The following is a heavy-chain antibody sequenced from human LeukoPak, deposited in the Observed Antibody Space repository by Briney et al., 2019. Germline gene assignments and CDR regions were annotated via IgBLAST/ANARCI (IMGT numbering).Heavy chain of an antibody. CDR1: GFTFSDYY. D-gene: IGHD6-19*01. Sequence: PGGSLRLSCAASGFTFSDYYMSWIRQAPGKGLEWVSHISSSGSTIYYADSVKGRFTISRDNAKNSLYLQMNSLRAEDTAVYYCARDSSGWSYYYGMDVWGQGTTVTVSS. CDR2: ISSSGSTI. CDR3: ARDSSGWSYYYGMDV. J-gene: IGHJ6*02. V-gene: IGHV3-11*01.